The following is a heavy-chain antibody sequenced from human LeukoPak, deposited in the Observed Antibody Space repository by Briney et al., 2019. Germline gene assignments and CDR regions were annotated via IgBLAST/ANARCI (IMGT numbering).Heavy chain of an antibody. Sequence: PGGSLRLSCAASGFTFSSYEMNWVRQAPGKGLEWVSYISSSGSTIYYADSVKGRFTISRDNAKNSLYLQMNSLRAEDTAVYYCARDHTGYYYDSSGLFDYWGQGTLVTVSS. CDR3: ARDHTGYYYDSSGLFDY. J-gene: IGHJ4*02. CDR2: ISSSGSTI. V-gene: IGHV3-48*03. D-gene: IGHD3-22*01. CDR1: GFTFSSYE.